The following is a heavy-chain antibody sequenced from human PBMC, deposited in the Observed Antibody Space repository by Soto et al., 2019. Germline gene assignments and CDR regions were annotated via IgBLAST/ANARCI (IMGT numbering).Heavy chain of an antibody. CDR2: ISGSGGST. V-gene: IGHV3-23*01. CDR3: AKARGYSGYDYFDY. Sequence: EVPLLESGGGLVQPGGSLRLSCAASGFTFSSYAMSWVRQAPGKGLEWVSGISGSGGSTYFADSVKGRFTISRDNSQNTLYLQMNSLRAEDTAVYYCAKARGYSGYDYFDYWGQGTLVTVSS. CDR1: GFTFSSYA. J-gene: IGHJ4*02. D-gene: IGHD5-12*01.